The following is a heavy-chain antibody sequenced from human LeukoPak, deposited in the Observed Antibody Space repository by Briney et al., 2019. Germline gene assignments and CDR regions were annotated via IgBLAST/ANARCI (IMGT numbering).Heavy chain of an antibody. CDR2: ISYDGSNK. CDR1: GFTFSSYG. J-gene: IGHJ4*02. Sequence: PGRSLRLSCAASGFTFSSYGMHWVRQAPGKGLEWVAVISYDGSNKYYADSVRGRFTISRDNSKNTLHMQMSSLRAEDTAVYYCAKVARGYSGYEEDYWGQGTLVTVSS. CDR3: AKVARGYSGYEEDY. D-gene: IGHD5-12*01. V-gene: IGHV3-30*18.